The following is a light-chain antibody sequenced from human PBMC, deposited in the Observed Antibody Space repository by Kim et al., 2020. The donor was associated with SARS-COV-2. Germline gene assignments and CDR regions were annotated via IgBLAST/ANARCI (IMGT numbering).Light chain of an antibody. CDR3: AAWDDSLNGVV. CDR1: SSNIGSNT. V-gene: IGLV1-44*01. Sequence: GRRVTISCSGSSSNIGSNTVNWYQQPPGTAPKRLIYSNNQRPSGVPDRFSGSKSGTSASLAISGLQSEDEADYYCAAWDDSLNGVVFGGGTQLTVL. J-gene: IGLJ2*01. CDR2: SNN.